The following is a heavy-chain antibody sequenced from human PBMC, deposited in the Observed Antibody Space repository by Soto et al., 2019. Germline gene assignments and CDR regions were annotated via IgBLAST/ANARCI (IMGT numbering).Heavy chain of an antibody. CDR3: AKGSYYDNRGYFDF. V-gene: IGHV3-23*01. CDR1: GFTFSYSA. D-gene: IGHD3-22*01. Sequence: EVQLLESGGDLVQPGGSLRLSCAASGFTFSYSAINWVRQAPGKGLEWVSTISGTGDGTYYADAVKGRFTISRDNYKNKVYMHMNSLRADDTAEYNCAKGSYYDNRGYFDFWGQGTLVTVSS. CDR2: ISGTGDGT. J-gene: IGHJ4*02.